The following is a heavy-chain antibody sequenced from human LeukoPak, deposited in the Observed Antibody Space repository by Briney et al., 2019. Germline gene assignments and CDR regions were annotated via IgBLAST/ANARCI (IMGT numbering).Heavy chain of an antibody. CDR1: GGSFSDYS. CDR2: IIAILDTA. J-gene: IGHJ5*02. D-gene: IGHD5-12*01. Sequence: ASVKVSCKASGGSFSDYSISWVRQAPGQGLEWMGRIIAILDTAHYAQKFRGRFTITADKSTTTVYMELSSLRSDDTAVYYCVRSGYDYDWFDPWGQGTLVTVSS. V-gene: IGHV1-69*08. CDR3: VRSGYDYDWFDP.